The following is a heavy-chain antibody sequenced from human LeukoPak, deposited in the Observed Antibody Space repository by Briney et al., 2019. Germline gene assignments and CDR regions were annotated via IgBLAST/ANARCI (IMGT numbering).Heavy chain of an antibody. V-gene: IGHV3-23*01. D-gene: IGHD3-22*01. CDR2: ITGSGDKT. CDR1: GFTFSNYA. J-gene: IGHJ3*02. CDR3: ARDGDSSGYYAAFDI. Sequence: GGSLRLSCAASGFTFSNYAMHWVRQAPGKGLEWVSGITGSGDKTYYTDSLKGRFTISRDNSKNTLFLQISSLRADDTAVYYCARDGDSSGYYAAFDIWGQGTMVTVSS.